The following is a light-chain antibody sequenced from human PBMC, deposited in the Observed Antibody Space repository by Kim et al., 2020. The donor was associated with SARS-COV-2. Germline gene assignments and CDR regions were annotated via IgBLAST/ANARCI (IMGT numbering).Light chain of an antibody. CDR3: QVWDSSTDHWV. CDR2: NDG. V-gene: IGLV3-21*02. Sequence: ATGQTASITSGGINIGSKNVHWSHQKPGQAPVQVIYNDGARPSGIPERFSGSHSGDTATLTISRVEAGDEADYYCQVWDSSTDHWVFGGGTQLTVL. CDR1: NIGSKN. J-gene: IGLJ3*02.